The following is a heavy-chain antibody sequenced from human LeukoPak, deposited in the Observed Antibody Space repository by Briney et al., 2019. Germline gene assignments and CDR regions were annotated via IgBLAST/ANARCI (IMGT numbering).Heavy chain of an antibody. V-gene: IGHV4-34*01. D-gene: IGHD2-2*01. Sequence: PSETLSLTCAVYGGSFSGYYWSWIRQPPGKGLEWIGEINHSGSTNYNPSLKSRVTISVDTSKNQFSLKLSSVTAADTAVYYCARRAVVPATYPNDAFDIWGQGTMVTVSS. CDR3: ARRAVVPATYPNDAFDI. CDR2: INHSGST. CDR1: GGSFSGYY. J-gene: IGHJ3*02.